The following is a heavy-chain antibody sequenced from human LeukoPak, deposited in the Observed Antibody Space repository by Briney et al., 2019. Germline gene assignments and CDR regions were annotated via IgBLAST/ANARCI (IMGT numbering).Heavy chain of an antibody. J-gene: IGHJ5*02. CDR1: GGSIGNSHW. V-gene: IGHV4-4*02. CDR3: ARDPSPFYSGSYLGFDP. D-gene: IGHD1-26*01. Sequence: RTSETLSLTCAVSGGSIGNSHWWSWVRQPPGKGLEWIGEIYHSGSTNYNPSLKSRVTISVDTSKNQFSLKLSSVTAADTAVYYCARDPSPFYSGSYLGFDPWGQGTLVTVSS. CDR2: IYHSGST.